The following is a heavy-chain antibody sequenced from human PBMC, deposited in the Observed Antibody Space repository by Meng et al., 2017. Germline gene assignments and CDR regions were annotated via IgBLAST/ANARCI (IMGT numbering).Heavy chain of an antibody. D-gene: IGHD3-3*01. V-gene: IGHV3-30*01. J-gene: IGHJ6*02. Sequence: GESLKISCAASGFTFSSYAMYWVRQAPGKGLEWVAVISYDGSNKYYADSVKGRFTISRDNSKNTLYLQMNSLRAEDTAVYYCARDESLRFLEWLLNFTTYYYYGMDVWGQGTTVTVSS. CDR3: ARDESLRFLEWLLNFTTYYYYGMDV. CDR2: ISYDGSNK. CDR1: GFTFSSYA.